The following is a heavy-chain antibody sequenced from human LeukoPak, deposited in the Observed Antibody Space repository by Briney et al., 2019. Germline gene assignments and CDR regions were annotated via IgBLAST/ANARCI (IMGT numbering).Heavy chain of an antibody. CDR3: ARDPEPPSYCSSTSCAGAWPPHHY. J-gene: IGHJ4*02. Sequence: GSSVKVSCKASGGTFSSYAISWVRQAPGQGLEWMGGIIPIFGTANYAQKFQGRVTITADESTSTAYMELSSLRSEDTVVYYCARDPEPPSYCSSTSCAGAWPPHHYWGQGTLVTVSS. CDR2: IIPIFGTA. D-gene: IGHD2-2*01. CDR1: GGTFSSYA. V-gene: IGHV1-69*01.